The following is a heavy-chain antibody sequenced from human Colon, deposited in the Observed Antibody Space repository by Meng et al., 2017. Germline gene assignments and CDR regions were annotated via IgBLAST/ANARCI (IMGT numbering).Heavy chain of an antibody. D-gene: IGHD3-16*01. CDR3: ARGGSSRYWVGWHFDL. CDR2: ISSSGRTI. CDR1: GFTFSDSY. J-gene: IGHJ2*01. Sequence: GGSLRLSCEVSGFTFSDSYMSWIRQAPGKGLEWVSYISSSGRTIYNGDSVKGRFTISRDNAKNSLYLQMNSVRVEGTAIYYCARGGSSRYWVGWHFDLWGRGTPVTVSS. V-gene: IGHV3-11*04.